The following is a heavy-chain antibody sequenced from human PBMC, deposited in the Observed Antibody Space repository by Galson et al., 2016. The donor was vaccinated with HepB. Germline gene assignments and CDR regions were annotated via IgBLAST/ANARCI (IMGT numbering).Heavy chain of an antibody. D-gene: IGHD1-26*01. V-gene: IGHV3-23*01. Sequence: SLRLSCAASGFTFSNYGMTWVRQAPGKGLEVVSSISRSGESTDYADSVKGRFTISRANSKNTLSLQMNSLTADDTAIYYCVQGSTAPAVWGKETTVTVSS. CDR3: VQGSTAPAV. CDR1: GFTFSNYG. CDR2: ISRSGEST. J-gene: IGHJ6*04.